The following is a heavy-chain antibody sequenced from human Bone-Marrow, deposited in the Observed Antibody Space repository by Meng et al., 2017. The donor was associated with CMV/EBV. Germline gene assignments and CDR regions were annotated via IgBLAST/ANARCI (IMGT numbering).Heavy chain of an antibody. J-gene: IGHJ3*02. Sequence: GESLKISCAASGFTVSSNYMSWVRQAPGKGLEWVSVIYSGGSTYYADSVKGRFTISRDNSKNTLYLQMNSLRAEDTAVYYCARADSTIFGVVIIRDGAFDIWGQGTMVTF. CDR3: ARADSTIFGVVIIRDGAFDI. V-gene: IGHV3-66*01. D-gene: IGHD3-3*01. CDR2: IYSGGST. CDR1: GFTVSSNY.